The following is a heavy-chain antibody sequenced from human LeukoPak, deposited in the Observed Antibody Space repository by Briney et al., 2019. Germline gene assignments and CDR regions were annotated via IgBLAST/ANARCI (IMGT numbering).Heavy chain of an antibody. CDR2: FDPEDGET. CDR3: ARASRDDFWNNYYYYGMDV. CDR1: GYTLIELS. Sequence: PGASVKVSCKVSGYTLIELSMHWVRQAPGKGLEWMGGFDPEDGETIYAQKFQGRVTMTEDTSTDTAYMELSSLRSEDTAVYYCARASRDDFWNNYYYYGMDVWGQGTTVTVSS. J-gene: IGHJ6*02. D-gene: IGHD3-3*01. V-gene: IGHV1-24*01.